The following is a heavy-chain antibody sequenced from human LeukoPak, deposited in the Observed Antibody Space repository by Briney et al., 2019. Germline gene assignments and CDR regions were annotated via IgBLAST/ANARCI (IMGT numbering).Heavy chain of an antibody. J-gene: IGHJ4*02. D-gene: IGHD1-26*01. CDR1: GFTFSHYA. CDR3: AKDQISLFSGDPYPFDH. V-gene: IGHV3-23*01. CDR2: ISGSGYTT. Sequence: GSLRLSCATSGFTFSHYAINWVRQAPGKGLEWVSGISGSGYTTYFADSVKGRFTISRDTSKSTVYLQMNSLRAEDTAIYYCAKDQISLFSGDPYPFDHWGQGTQVTVSS.